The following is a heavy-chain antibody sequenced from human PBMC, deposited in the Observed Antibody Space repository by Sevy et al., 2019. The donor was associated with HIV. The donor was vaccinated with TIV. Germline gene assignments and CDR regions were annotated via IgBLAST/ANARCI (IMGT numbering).Heavy chain of an antibody. J-gene: IGHJ6*02. CDR2: LYYSGRT. CDR1: GDSISGYY. CDR3: ARGAPNYYYGMDV. Sequence: SETLSLTCTVSGDSISGYYWNWIRQPPGKGLKWIGYLYYSGRTNYNPSLKSRVTISVDTSKNQFSLKLTSLTAADTAVYYCARGAPNYYYGMDVWGQRTTVTVSS. D-gene: IGHD3-16*01. V-gene: IGHV4-59*01.